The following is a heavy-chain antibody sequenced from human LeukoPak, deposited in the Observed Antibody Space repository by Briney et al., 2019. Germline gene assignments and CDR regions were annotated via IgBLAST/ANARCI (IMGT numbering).Heavy chain of an antibody. CDR2: IYTSGST. V-gene: IGHV4-4*07. J-gene: IGHJ4*02. CDR3: ARAGRYYYDSNFDY. Sequence: SETLSFTCTVSGGSISSYYWSWIRQPAGKGLEWIGRIYTSGSTNYNPSLKSRVTMSVDTSKNQFSLKLSSVTAADTAVYYCARAGRYYYDSNFDYWGQGTLVTVSS. D-gene: IGHD3-22*01. CDR1: GGSISSYY.